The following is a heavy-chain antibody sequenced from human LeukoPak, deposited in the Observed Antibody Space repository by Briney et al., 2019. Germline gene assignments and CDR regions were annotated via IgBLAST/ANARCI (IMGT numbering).Heavy chain of an antibody. CDR1: GFTFSCFW. J-gene: IGHJ4*02. CDR3: ARMVSWDYGDQFDY. V-gene: IGHV3-7*01. D-gene: IGHD4-17*01. Sequence: GGSLRLSCAASGFTFSCFWVRWVRQAPGEGMEWVANIKQDGSEKYYVDSVKGRFTISRDNAKNSLYLQMNSLRAEDTAVYYCARMVSWDYGDQFDYWGQGTLVTVSS. CDR2: IKQDGSEK.